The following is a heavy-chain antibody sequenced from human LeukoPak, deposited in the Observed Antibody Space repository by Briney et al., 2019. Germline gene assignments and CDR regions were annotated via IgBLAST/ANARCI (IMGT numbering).Heavy chain of an antibody. Sequence: PSETLSLTCTVSGGSLSSGSYYWSWIRQPAGKGLEWIGRIYTSGSTNYNPSLKSRATISVDTSKNQFSLKLSSVTAADTAVYYCARVSYYYDSSGYLDYWGQGTLVTVSS. CDR1: GGSLSSGSYY. D-gene: IGHD3-22*01. V-gene: IGHV4-61*02. J-gene: IGHJ4*02. CDR2: IYTSGST. CDR3: ARVSYYYDSSGYLDY.